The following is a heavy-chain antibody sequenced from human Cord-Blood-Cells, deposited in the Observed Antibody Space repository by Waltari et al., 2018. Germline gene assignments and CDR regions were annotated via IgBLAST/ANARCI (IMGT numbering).Heavy chain of an antibody. CDR2: INHSGST. CDR3: ARFCTATVVSHFDY. J-gene: IGHJ4*02. V-gene: IGHV4-34*01. Sequence: QVQLQQWGAGLLKPSETLSLTCAVYGESFSGYYWSWIRQPPGKGLEWIGEINHSGSTNYNPSLKSRVTISVDTSKNQFSLKLSSVTAADTAVYYCARFCTATVVSHFDYWGQGTLVTVSS. CDR1: GESFSGYY. D-gene: IGHD4-17*01.